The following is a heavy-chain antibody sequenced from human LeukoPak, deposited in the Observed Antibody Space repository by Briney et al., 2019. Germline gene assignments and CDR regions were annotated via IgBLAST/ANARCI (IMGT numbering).Heavy chain of an antibody. V-gene: IGHV4-59*11. D-gene: IGHD3-16*02. CDR2: ISHSGGT. J-gene: IGHJ4*02. CDR3: ASSLGALSSHPAY. CDR1: GGSISGHY. Sequence: SETLSLTCTVSGGSISGHYWGWIRQPPGKGLEWIGYISHSGGTTYNPSLKSRVTISVDTSKNQFSLKLSSVTAADTAVYYCASSLGALSSHPAYWGQGTLVTVSS.